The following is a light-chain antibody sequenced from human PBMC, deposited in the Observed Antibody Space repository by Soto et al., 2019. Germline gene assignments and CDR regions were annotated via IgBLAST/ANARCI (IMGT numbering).Light chain of an antibody. CDR3: QSYDSSLSGCV. CDR1: SSNIGAYFD. J-gene: IGLJ2*01. CDR2: GNT. V-gene: IGLV1-40*01. Sequence: QSVLTQPPSVSGAPGQRVTISCNGSSSNIGAYFDVHWYQQLPGTAPKLFIYGNTNRPSGVPARSSGSRSDTSASLAITGLQAEDEADYYCQSYDSSLSGCVFGGGTKLTVL.